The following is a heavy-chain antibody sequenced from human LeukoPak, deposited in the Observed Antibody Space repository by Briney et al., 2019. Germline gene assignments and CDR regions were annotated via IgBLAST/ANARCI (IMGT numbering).Heavy chain of an antibody. CDR3: ARGGLDVLRFLEWFYFDY. CDR2: IYYSGST. J-gene: IGHJ4*02. V-gene: IGHV4-59*01. D-gene: IGHD3-3*01. CDR1: GGSISSYY. Sequence: SETLSLTCTVSGGSISSYYWSWIRQPPGKGLGWIGYIYYSGSTNYNPSLKSRVTISVDTSKNQFSLKLSSVTAADTAVYYCARGGLDVLRFLEWFYFDYWGQGTLVTVSS.